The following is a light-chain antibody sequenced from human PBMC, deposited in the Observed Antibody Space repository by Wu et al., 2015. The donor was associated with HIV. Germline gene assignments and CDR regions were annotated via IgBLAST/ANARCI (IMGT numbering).Light chain of an antibody. V-gene: IGKV1-6*01. Sequence: AIQMTQSPSSLSASVGDRVTITCRASQDIRNELGWYQQKPGKAPKLLIFAATTLQSGVPSRFSGSGSDTHFTLTISSLQSEDFATYYCLQDYNYPPTFGQGTKLEIK. CDR1: QDIRNE. CDR3: LQDYNYPPT. CDR2: AAT. J-gene: IGKJ2*01.